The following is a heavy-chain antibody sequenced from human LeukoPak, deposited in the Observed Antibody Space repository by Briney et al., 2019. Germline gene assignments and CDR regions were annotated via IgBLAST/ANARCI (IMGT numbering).Heavy chain of an antibody. Sequence: GGSLRLSCAASGFTFSSYWMHWVRQAPGKGLMWVSRINSDGTSTSYADSVKGRFTISRDNVKNTLYLQMNSLRAEDTAVYYCSLGQAHGMDVWGQGTTVTVSS. V-gene: IGHV3-74*01. D-gene: IGHD3-16*01. CDR1: GFTFSSYW. CDR2: INSDGTST. J-gene: IGHJ6*02. CDR3: SLGQAHGMDV.